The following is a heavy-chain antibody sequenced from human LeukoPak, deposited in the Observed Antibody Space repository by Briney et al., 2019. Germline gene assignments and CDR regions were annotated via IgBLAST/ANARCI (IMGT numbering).Heavy chain of an antibody. CDR2: IHYSGST. D-gene: IGHD3-22*01. J-gene: IGHJ4*02. V-gene: IGHV4-59*01. CDR3: ARGYFDNSGYSAPFHY. Sequence: SETLSLTCTVSGSSISTYYWSWIRQPPGKGLEWIGYIHYSGSTNYNPSLKSRVTISVDTSKNQFSLKLSSVTAADTAVYYCARGYFDNSGYSAPFHYWGQGTLVTVSS. CDR1: GSSISTYY.